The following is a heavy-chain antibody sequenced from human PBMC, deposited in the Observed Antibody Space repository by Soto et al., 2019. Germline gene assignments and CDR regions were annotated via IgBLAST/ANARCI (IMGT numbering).Heavy chain of an antibody. CDR2: INPSGGT. D-gene: IGHD6-6*01. CDR3: ARVLAARASRDFDY. Sequence: QVQLQQWRAGLLKPSETLSLTCAVYGGSLSTDYWSWIRQPPGKGLEWIGEINPSGGTNYNPSLKSRVTISVATSENQFSLKLSSVTAADTAVSYCARVLAARASRDFDYWGQGTLVTVSS. CDR1: GGSLSTDY. V-gene: IGHV4-34*01. J-gene: IGHJ4*02.